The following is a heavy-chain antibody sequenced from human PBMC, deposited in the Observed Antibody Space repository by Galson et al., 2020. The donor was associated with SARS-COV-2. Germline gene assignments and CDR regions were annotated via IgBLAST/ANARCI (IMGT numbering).Heavy chain of an antibody. CDR1: GGSFSGYY. CDR2: INPSGSI. V-gene: IGHV4-34*01. J-gene: IGHJ4*02. D-gene: IGHD2-21*01. CDR3: ARGIRDVTMILMIATSASYYFDF. Sequence: SQASETLSLTCAVYGGSFSGYYWVWIRQPPGKGLEWIGEINPSGSINYNPSLKSRVTMSRDMSKNQFSLSLRSLTAADTAMYFCARGIRDVTMILMIATSASYYFDFWGQGSLVTVSS.